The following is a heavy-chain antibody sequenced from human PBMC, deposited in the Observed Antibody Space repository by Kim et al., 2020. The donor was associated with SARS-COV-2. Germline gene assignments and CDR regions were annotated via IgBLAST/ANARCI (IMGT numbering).Heavy chain of an antibody. CDR3: ARGGDYYGSGSSIDY. CDR2: ISAYNGNT. V-gene: IGHV1-18*01. J-gene: IGHJ4*02. CDR1: GYTFTSYG. D-gene: IGHD3-10*01. Sequence: ASVKVSCKASGYTFTSYGISWVRQAPGQGLEWMGWISAYNGNTNYAQKLQGRVTMTTDTSTSTAYMELRSLRSDDTAVYYCARGGDYYGSGSSIDYWGQGTLVTVSS.